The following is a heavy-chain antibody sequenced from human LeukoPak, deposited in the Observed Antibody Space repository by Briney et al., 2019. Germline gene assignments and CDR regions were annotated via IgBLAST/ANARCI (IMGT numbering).Heavy chain of an antibody. CDR2: INWNRGST. V-gene: IGHV3-20*04. J-gene: IGHJ3*02. Sequence: SGGPLSLFRAASGFSFDDYGLSGLRQAPGKGLEWVSGINWNRGSTGYGDSVKGRFTISRDNAKNSLYMQMNSLRAEDMALYYCAKGIVPADLEDAFDIWGQGKMVTVSS. D-gene: IGHD2-2*01. CDR1: GFSFDDYG. CDR3: AKGIVPADLEDAFDI.